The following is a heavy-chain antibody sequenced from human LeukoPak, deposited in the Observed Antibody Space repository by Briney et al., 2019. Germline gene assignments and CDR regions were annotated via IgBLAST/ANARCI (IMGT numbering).Heavy chain of an antibody. Sequence: PSETLSLTSTVSGGSISSYYWSWIRQPPGKGLEWIGYIYYSGSTNYNPSLKSRVTISVDTSKNQFSLKLSSVTAADTAVYYCARDDSNRFDYWGQGTLVTVSS. CDR1: GGSISSYY. J-gene: IGHJ4*02. CDR3: ARDDSNRFDY. V-gene: IGHV4-59*01. D-gene: IGHD3-22*01. CDR2: IYYSGST.